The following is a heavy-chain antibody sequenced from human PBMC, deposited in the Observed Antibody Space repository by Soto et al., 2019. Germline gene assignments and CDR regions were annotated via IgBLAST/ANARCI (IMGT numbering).Heavy chain of an antibody. CDR3: VRGGGGGLFDP. Sequence: QVQLVESGGGLVPPGGSLRLSCAGSGFTFGYSYMSWIRQAPGKGLESLSYISPGSRYPAYADSVKGRFTISRDNAKRSLYLQMMSLTAEDTAIYYCVRGGGGGLFDPWGQGTMVTVSS. CDR2: ISPGSRYP. V-gene: IGHV3-11*06. CDR1: GFTFGYSY. J-gene: IGHJ5*02. D-gene: IGHD2-15*01.